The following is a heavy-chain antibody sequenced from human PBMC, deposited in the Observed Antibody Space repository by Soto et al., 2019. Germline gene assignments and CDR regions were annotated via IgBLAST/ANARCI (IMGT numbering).Heavy chain of an antibody. CDR1: GYTFTSYD. D-gene: IGHD3-3*01. CDR3: ARDLKLRFLEWSANWFDP. Sequence: ASVKVSCKASGYTFTSYDINWVRQATGQGLEWMGWMNPNSGNTGYAQKFQGRVTMTRNTSISTAYMELSSLRSEDTAVYYCARDLKLRFLEWSANWFDPWGQGTLVTVSS. J-gene: IGHJ5*02. CDR2: MNPNSGNT. V-gene: IGHV1-8*01.